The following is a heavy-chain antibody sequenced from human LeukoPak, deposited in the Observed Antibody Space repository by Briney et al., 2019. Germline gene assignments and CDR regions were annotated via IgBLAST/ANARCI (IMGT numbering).Heavy chain of an antibody. Sequence: ASVKVSCKASEYTFTSYAIHWVRQAPGQRLEWMGWISAYNGNTNYAQKLQGRVTMTTDTSTSTAYMELRSLRSEDTAVYYCARSRAVAGIPSPFDYWGQGTLVTVSS. V-gene: IGHV1-18*01. D-gene: IGHD6-19*01. CDR1: EYTFTSYA. CDR2: ISAYNGNT. J-gene: IGHJ4*02. CDR3: ARSRAVAGIPSPFDY.